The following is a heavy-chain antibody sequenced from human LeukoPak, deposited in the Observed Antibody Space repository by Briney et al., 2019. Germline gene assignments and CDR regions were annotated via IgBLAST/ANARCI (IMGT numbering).Heavy chain of an antibody. CDR3: AKVPKGGYFDY. J-gene: IGHJ4*02. D-gene: IGHD2-2*01. CDR2: ISGRGDST. V-gene: IGHV3-23*01. CDR1: GFTFSSYA. Sequence: GGSLRLSCAASGFTFSSYAMSWVRQAPGKGLEWVSTISGRGDSTYYADSVKGRFTISRDNSKNTLYLQMNSLRAEDTAVYYCAKVPKGGYFDYWGQGTLVTVSS.